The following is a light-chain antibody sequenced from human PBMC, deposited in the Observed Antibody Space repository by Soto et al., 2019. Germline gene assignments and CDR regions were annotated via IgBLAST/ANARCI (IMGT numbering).Light chain of an antibody. Sequence: QSALAQPASVSGSPGQSITISCTGASGYVGTYSLVSWYQQHPGKAPKVVIYEGHKRPSGVPDRFSGSTSVNTASLTVSGLQAEDEADYYCSSYAGSNNFGVFGTGTKVTVL. J-gene: IGLJ1*01. CDR1: SGYVGTYSL. V-gene: IGLV2-14*02. CDR2: EGH. CDR3: SSYAGSNNFGV.